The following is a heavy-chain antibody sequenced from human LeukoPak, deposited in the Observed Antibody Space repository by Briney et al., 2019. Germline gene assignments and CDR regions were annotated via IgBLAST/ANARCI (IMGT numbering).Heavy chain of an antibody. J-gene: IGHJ4*02. CDR1: GFTFGDAW. Sequence: GGTLRLSCAASGFTFGDAWMSWVRQAPGKGLEWVGRITSKAAGETTEYVPPVKGRYSISRDDSMDTLYLQMNSLKADDTAVYYCITGFSAAAHDGYWGQRTLVTVSS. CDR2: ITSKAAGETT. V-gene: IGHV3-15*01. CDR3: ITGFSAAAHDGY. D-gene: IGHD2-15*01.